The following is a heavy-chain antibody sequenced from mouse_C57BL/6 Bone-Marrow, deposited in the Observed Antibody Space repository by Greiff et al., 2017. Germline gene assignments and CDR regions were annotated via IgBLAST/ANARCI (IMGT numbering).Heavy chain of an antibody. V-gene: IGHV3-6*01. CDR2: ISYDGSN. CDR3: ARKGLGGSSAWFSY. Sequence: DVQLQESGPGLVKPSQSLSLTCSVTGYSITSGYYWNWIRQFPGNKLEWMGYISYDGSNNYNPSLKNRISITRDTSKNQFFLKLNSVTTEDTATYYCARKGLGGSSAWFSYWGQGTLVTVSA. J-gene: IGHJ3*01. D-gene: IGHD1-1*01. CDR1: GYSITSGYY.